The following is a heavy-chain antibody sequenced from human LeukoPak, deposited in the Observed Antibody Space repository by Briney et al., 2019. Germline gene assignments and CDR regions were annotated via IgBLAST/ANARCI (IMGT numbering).Heavy chain of an antibody. Sequence: ASVKVSCKVCGYTLTELSMHWVPHAPGKGLEWMGGFDPEDGETIYAQKFQGRVTMTEDTSTDTAYMELSSLRSEDTDVYYCATDLNFMVRGADFDYWGQGTLVTVSS. CDR1: GYTLTELS. V-gene: IGHV1-24*01. D-gene: IGHD3-10*01. CDR3: ATDLNFMVRGADFDY. CDR2: FDPEDGET. J-gene: IGHJ4*02.